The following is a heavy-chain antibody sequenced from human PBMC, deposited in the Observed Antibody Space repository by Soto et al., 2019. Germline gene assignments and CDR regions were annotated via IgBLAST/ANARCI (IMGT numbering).Heavy chain of an antibody. CDR1: GGSISSYY. Sequence: PSETLSLTCTVSGGSISSYYWSWIRQPPGKGLEWIGYIYYSGSTNYNPSLKSRVTISVDTSKNQFSLKLSSVTAADTAVYYCARHAPLIRGDAQWFDPWGQGTLVTVSS. CDR3: ARHAPLIRGDAQWFDP. D-gene: IGHD4-17*01. V-gene: IGHV4-59*08. J-gene: IGHJ5*02. CDR2: IYYSGST.